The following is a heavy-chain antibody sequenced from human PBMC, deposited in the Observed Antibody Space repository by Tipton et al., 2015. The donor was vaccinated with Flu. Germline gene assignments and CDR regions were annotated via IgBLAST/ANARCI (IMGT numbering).Heavy chain of an antibody. CDR1: GFTFSDYY. J-gene: IGHJ4*02. CDR3: ARSGSGSSRPLDY. V-gene: IGHV3-11*01. D-gene: IGHD3-10*01. Sequence: SLRLSCAASGFTFSDYYMSWIRQASGKGLEWVSYISSSGSTIYYADSVKGRFTISRDNAKNSLYLQMNSLRAEDTAVYYCARSGSGSSRPLDYWGQGTLVTVSS. CDR2: ISSSGSTI.